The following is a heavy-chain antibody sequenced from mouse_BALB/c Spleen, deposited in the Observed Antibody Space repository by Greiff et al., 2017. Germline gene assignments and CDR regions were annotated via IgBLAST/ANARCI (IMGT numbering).Heavy chain of an antibody. Sequence: EVKLQESGPGLVKPSQSLSLTCSVTGYSITSGYYWNWIRQFPGNKLEWMGYISYDGSNNYNPSLKNRISITRDTSKNQFFLKLNSVTTEDTATYYCARANWDDYAMDYWGQGTSVTVSS. J-gene: IGHJ4*01. CDR3: ARANWDDYAMDY. D-gene: IGHD4-1*02. CDR2: ISYDGSN. V-gene: IGHV3-6*02. CDR1: GYSITSGYY.